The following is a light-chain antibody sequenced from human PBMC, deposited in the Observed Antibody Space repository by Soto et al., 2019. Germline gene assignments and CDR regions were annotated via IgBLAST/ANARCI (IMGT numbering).Light chain of an antibody. J-gene: IGKJ4*01. V-gene: IGKV3-15*01. Sequence: EIVMTQSPATLSVSPGERATLSCRASQSVSSNLAWYQQKPGQAPRLLIYGASTRATGIPARFSGSGSGTAFTLTISSLQYEDFAVYYCQQYNNWPLTCGGGPKVEIK. CDR2: GAS. CDR3: QQYNNWPLT. CDR1: QSVSSN.